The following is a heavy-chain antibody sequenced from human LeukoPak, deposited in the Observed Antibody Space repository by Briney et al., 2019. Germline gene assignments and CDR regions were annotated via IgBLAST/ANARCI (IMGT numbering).Heavy chain of an antibody. CDR2: IYHSGST. CDR3: ARANYYDSSGYYYNRAFDI. J-gene: IGHJ3*02. V-gene: IGHV4-4*02. Sequence: PSETLSLTCAVSGGSISSSNWWSWVRQPPGKGLEWIGEIYHSGSTNYNPSLKSRVTISVDKSKNQFSLKLSSVTAADTAVYYCARANYYDSSGYYYNRAFDIWGQGTMVTVSS. CDR1: GGSISSSNW. D-gene: IGHD3-22*01.